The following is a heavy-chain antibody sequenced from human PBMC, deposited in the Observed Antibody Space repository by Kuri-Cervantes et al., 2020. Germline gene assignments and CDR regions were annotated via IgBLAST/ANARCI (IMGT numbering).Heavy chain of an antibody. V-gene: IGHV3-11*01. CDR1: GFTFSDYY. D-gene: IGHD2-21*02. J-gene: IGHJ4*02. CDR2: ISSSGSTI. CDR3: ARIYCGGDSLFDY. Sequence: GGSLRLSCAASGFTFSDYYMSWIRQAPGKGLEWVSYISSSGSTIYYADSVKGRFTISRDNAKNSLYLQMNSLRAEDTATYYCARIYCGGDSLFDYWGQGTLVTVSS.